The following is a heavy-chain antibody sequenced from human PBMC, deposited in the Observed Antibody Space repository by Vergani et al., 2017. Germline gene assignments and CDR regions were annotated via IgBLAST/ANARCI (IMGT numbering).Heavy chain of an antibody. CDR1: GGTFSSYA. CDR3: ATKPYYDSTLSWFDP. D-gene: IGHD3-22*01. Sequence: QVQLVQSGAEVKKPGSSVKVSCKASGGTFSSYAISWVRQAPGQGLEWRGRIIPILGTANYAQKSQGRVTITGDTSTDTAYMELSSLRSVNTAVYYCATKPYYDSTLSWFDPWGQGTLVTVSS. V-gene: IGHV1-69*04. CDR2: IIPILGTA. J-gene: IGHJ5*02.